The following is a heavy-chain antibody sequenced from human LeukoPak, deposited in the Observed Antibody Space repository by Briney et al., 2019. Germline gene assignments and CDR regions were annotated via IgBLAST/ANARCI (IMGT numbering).Heavy chain of an antibody. V-gene: IGHV1-18*01. J-gene: IGHJ6*03. CDR3: ARDRRYFDWLLPMDV. D-gene: IGHD3-9*01. CDR1: GYTFTSYG. CDR2: ISAYNGNT. Sequence: ASVKVPCKASGYTFTSYGISWVRQAPGQGLEWMGWISAYNGNTNYAQKLQGRVTMTTDTSTSTAYMELRSLRSDDTAVYYCARDRRYFDWLLPMDVWGKGTTVTVSS.